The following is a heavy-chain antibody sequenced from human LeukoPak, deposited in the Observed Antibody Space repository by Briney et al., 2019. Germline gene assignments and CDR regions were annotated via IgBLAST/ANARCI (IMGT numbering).Heavy chain of an antibody. D-gene: IGHD4/OR15-4a*01. CDR2: ISSSSSTI. V-gene: IGHV3-48*01. CDR1: GFTFSSYS. CDR3: ARGSSEVRGNPYHYVDV. J-gene: IGHJ6*03. Sequence: PGGSLRLSCAASGFTFSSYSMNWVRQAPGKGLEWVSYISSSSSTIYYADSVKGRFTISRDNAKNSLNLQMNSLRAEDTAVYYCARGSSEVRGNPYHYVDVWGKGTTVTVSS.